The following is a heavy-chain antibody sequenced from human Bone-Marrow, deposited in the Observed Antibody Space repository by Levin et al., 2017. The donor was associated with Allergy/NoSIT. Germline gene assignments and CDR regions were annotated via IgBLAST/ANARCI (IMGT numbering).Heavy chain of an antibody. Sequence: LSLTCAASGFTFSSNAMTWVRQAPGKGLEWVSTISDSGRSTYTADSVKGRFTISRDNSKNTLYLQMNSLRAEDTAVYYCAKEYYYHMDVWGKGTTVTVSS. CDR1: GFTFSSNA. V-gene: IGHV3-23*01. J-gene: IGHJ6*03. CDR3: AKEYYYHMDV. CDR2: ISDSGRST.